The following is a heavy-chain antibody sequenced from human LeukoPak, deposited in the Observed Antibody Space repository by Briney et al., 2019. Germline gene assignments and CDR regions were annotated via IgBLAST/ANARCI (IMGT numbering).Heavy chain of an antibody. V-gene: IGHV4-34*01. CDR3: ARSRNSYDTSGYYSFDY. D-gene: IGHD3-22*01. J-gene: IGHJ4*02. CDR2: INHSGST. Sequence: PSETLSLTCAVYGGSFSGYYWSWIRQPPGKGLEWIGEINHSGSTNYNPSLKSRVTISVDTSKNQFSLKLSSVTAADTAVYYCARSRNSYDTSGYYSFDYWGQGTLVTVSS. CDR1: GGSFSGYY.